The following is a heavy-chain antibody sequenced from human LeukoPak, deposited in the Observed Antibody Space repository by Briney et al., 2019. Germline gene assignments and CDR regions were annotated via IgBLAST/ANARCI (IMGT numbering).Heavy chain of an antibody. V-gene: IGHV4-30-2*01. CDR2: IYHSGST. Sequence: SQTLSLTCAVSGGSISSGGYSWSWIRQPPGKGLEWIGYIYHSGSTYYNPSLKSRVTISVDRSKNQFSLKLSSVTAADTAVYYCARVAGGGRVLDPRYYYYYYYYYMDVWGKGTTVTVSS. D-gene: IGHD3/OR15-3a*01. CDR1: GGSISSGGYS. CDR3: ARVAGGGRVLDPRYYYYYYYYYMDV. J-gene: IGHJ6*03.